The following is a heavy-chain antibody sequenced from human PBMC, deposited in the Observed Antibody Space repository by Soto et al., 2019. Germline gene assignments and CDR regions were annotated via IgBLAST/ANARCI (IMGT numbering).Heavy chain of an antibody. D-gene: IGHD3-10*01. CDR3: ARRITMVRGPYYYYAMDV. V-gene: IGHV3-48*02. Sequence: GSLRLTCAASGFTFSSHTKNWVRQAPGKGLEWISYITSTSSTKNYADSVKGRFTISRDNANNSLYPQMNSLRDEDTAVYYCARRITMVRGPYYYYAMDVWGQGTTVTVSS. CDR2: ITSTSSTK. CDR1: GFTFSSHT. J-gene: IGHJ6*02.